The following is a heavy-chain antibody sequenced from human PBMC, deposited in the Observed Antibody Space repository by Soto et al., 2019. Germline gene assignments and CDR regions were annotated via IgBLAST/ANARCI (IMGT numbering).Heavy chain of an antibody. CDR3: ARSRGYYDSSGYSYY. J-gene: IGHJ4*02. Sequence: SETLSLTCAVSGGSISSSNWWSWVRQPPGKGLEWIGEIYHGGNTNYNPSLKSRVTISVDKSKNQFSLKLNSVTAADTAVYYCARSRGYYDSSGYSYYWGQGTLVTVSS. CDR1: GGSISSSNW. D-gene: IGHD3-22*01. CDR2: IYHGGNT. V-gene: IGHV4-4*02.